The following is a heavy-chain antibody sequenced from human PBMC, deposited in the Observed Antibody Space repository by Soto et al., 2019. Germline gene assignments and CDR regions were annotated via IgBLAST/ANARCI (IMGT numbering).Heavy chain of an antibody. J-gene: IGHJ4*02. D-gene: IGHD3-16*02. V-gene: IGHV3-73*02. CDR2: IRSKANSYAT. Sequence: EVQLVESGGGLVQPGGSLKLSCAASGFTFSGSAMHWVRQASGNGLEWVGRIRSKANSYATAYAASVKGRFTISRDDSKNTAYLQMNSLKTEDTAVYYCTYTYYDYVWGSYRFGYWGQGTLVTVSS. CDR3: TYTYYDYVWGSYRFGY. CDR1: GFTFSGSA.